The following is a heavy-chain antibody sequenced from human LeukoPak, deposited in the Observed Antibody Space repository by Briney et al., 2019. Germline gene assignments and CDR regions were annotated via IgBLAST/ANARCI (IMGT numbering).Heavy chain of an antibody. CDR2: ISSRSSTI. CDR3: ARDRLELRGASYYYYMDV. V-gene: IGHV3-48*01. J-gene: IGHJ6*03. Sequence: GGSLRLSCAVSGFTFSSYSMNWVRRAPGKGLEWVPYISSRSSTIYYADSVKGRFTISRDNAKNSLYLQMNSLRAEDTAVYYCARDRLELRGASYYYYMDVWGKGTTVTVSS. CDR1: GFTFSSYS. D-gene: IGHD1-7*01.